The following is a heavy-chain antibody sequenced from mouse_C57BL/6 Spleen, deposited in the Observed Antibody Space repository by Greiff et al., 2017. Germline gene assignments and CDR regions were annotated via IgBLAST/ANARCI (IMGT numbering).Heavy chain of an antibody. Sequence: EVMLVESGGGLVQPGGSLKLSCAASGFTFSDYYMYWVRQTPEKRLEWVAYISNGGGSTYYQDTVKGRFTISRDNAKNTLYLQMDRLKAEDTSMYYCARARIRGYGSSHARDYWGQGTSVTVSS. J-gene: IGHJ4*01. CDR2: ISNGGGST. CDR1: GFTFSDYY. V-gene: IGHV5-12*01. D-gene: IGHD1-1*01. CDR3: ARARIRGYGSSHARDY.